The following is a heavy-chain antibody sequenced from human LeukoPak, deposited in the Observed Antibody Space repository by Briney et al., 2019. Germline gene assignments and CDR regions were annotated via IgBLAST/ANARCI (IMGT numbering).Heavy chain of an antibody. CDR2: ISGSGGST. D-gene: IGHD1-7*01. J-gene: IGHJ4*02. CDR3: AKDVERAPKLIDY. V-gene: IGHV3-23*01. CDR1: GFTFSSYA. Sequence: GGSLRLSCAASGFTFSSYAMSWVRQAPGKGLEWASAISGSGGSTYYADSVKGRFTISRDNSKNTLYLQMNSLRAEDTAVYYCAKDVERAPKLIDYWGQGTLVTVSS.